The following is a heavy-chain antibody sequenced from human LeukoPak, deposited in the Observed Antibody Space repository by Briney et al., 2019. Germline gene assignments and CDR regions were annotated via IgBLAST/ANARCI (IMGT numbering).Heavy chain of an antibody. CDR2: IYYSGST. CDR3: ARPLTDLDAFDI. Sequence: PSETLSLTCTVSGGSISSSSYYWGWIRQPPGKGLEWIGSIYYSGSTYYNPSLKSRVTISVDTSKNQFSLKLSSVTAADTAAYYCARPLTDLDAFDIWGQGTMVTVSS. D-gene: IGHD7-27*01. J-gene: IGHJ3*02. V-gene: IGHV4-39*01. CDR1: GGSISSSSYY.